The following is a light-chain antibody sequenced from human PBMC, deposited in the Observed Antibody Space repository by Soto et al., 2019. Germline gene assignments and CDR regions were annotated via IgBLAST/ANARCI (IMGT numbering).Light chain of an antibody. CDR2: GAS. CDR3: QEYGHSPRS. Sequence: ESVLTQSPGTLSLSPGERATLSCRASQSVASSYLAWYQQKPGQAPRLLVSGASRRATGIPDRFSGSGSGTDFTLTITSLEPESFAVYYCQEYGHSPRSFGQGTKVVIK. V-gene: IGKV3-20*01. CDR1: QSVASSY. J-gene: IGKJ1*01.